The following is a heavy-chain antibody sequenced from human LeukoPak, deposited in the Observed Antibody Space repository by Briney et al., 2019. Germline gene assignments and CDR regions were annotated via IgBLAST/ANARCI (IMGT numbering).Heavy chain of an antibody. CDR1: GYTFTTYD. CDR3: ARGYCGSTSCFNFDY. J-gene: IGHJ4*02. CDR2: ISAYNGNT. Sequence: GASVKVSCKASGYTFTTYDINWVRQAPGQGLEWMGWISAYNGNTNYAQKLQGTVTMTTDTSTSTAYMELRSLRSDDTAVYYCARGYCGSTSCFNFDYWGQGTLVTVSS. D-gene: IGHD2-2*01. V-gene: IGHV1-18*01.